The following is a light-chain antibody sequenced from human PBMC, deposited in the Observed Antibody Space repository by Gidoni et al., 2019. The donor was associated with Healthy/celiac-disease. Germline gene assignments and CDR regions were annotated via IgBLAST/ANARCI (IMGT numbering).Light chain of an antibody. V-gene: IGKV1-5*03. CDR3: QHYGSQWT. Sequence: APNLLIYKASRLESGVPSRFSGSGSGTEFALTISSLQPNDLATYYCQHYGSQWTFGQGTKVEIK. CDR2: KAS. J-gene: IGKJ1*01.